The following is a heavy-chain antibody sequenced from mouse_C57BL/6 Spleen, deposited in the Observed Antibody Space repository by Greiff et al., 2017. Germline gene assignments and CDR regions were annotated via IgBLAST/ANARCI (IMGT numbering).Heavy chain of an antibody. D-gene: IGHD1-1*01. J-gene: IGHJ1*03. Sequence: QVQLKQPGAELVRPGSSVKLSCKASGYTFTSYWMDWVKQRPGQGLEWIGNIYPSDSETHYNQKFKDKATLTVDKSSSTAYMQLSSLTSEDSAVYYCARKKDYGSLWIPHFDVWGTGTTVTVSS. CDR2: IYPSDSET. CDR1: GYTFTSYW. V-gene: IGHV1-61*01. CDR3: ARKKDYGSLWIPHFDV.